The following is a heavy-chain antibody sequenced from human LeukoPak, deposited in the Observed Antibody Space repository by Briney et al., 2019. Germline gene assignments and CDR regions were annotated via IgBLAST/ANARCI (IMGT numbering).Heavy chain of an antibody. V-gene: IGHV3-23*01. CDR2: ISGSGEST. Sequence: GGSLRLSCAASGFTFSNYGMSWVRQAPGRGLEWASTISGSGESTYYADSVKGRFTISRDNSKNTVYLQLNSLRAEDTAVYFCAKDSATYGRFDYWGQGTLVTVSS. CDR1: GFTFSNYG. CDR3: AKDSATYGRFDY. D-gene: IGHD3-10*01. J-gene: IGHJ4*02.